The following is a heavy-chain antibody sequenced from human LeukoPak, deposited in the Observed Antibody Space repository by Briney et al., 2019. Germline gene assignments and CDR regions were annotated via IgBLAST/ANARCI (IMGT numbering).Heavy chain of an antibody. Sequence: GGSLRLSCTASGFTFGDYAMSWFRQAPGKGLEWVGFIRSKAYGGTTEYAASVKGRFTISRDDSKSIAYLQMNSLKTEDTAVYYCTRDSNRSYWFGDRPDYWGQGTLVTVSS. CDR2: IRSKAYGGTT. J-gene: IGHJ4*02. D-gene: IGHD3-10*01. CDR3: TRDSNRSYWFGDRPDY. CDR1: GFTFGDYA. V-gene: IGHV3-49*03.